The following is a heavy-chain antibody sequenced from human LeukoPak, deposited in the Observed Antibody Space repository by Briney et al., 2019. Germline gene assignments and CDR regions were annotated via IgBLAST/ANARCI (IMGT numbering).Heavy chain of an antibody. CDR3: ARPGGLNVEQWLVDAFDI. Sequence: PGESLKISCKGSGFSFTNNWIGWVRQMPGKGLEWMGIIYPGDSDTRYSPSFQGQVTISADKSISTAYLQWSSLKASDTAMYYCARPGGLNVEQWLVDAFDIWGQGTMVTVSS. CDR1: GFSFTNNW. D-gene: IGHD6-19*01. J-gene: IGHJ3*02. CDR2: IYPGDSDT. V-gene: IGHV5-51*01.